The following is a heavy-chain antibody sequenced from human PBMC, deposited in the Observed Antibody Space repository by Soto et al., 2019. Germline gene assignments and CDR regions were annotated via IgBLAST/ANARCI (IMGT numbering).Heavy chain of an antibody. CDR3: AKVSRKGSAIDFDY. CDR1: GYTFSSYD. V-gene: IGHV1-8*01. CDR2: VNPNNGDT. D-gene: IGHD3-10*01. Sequence: QVQLVQSGDELKKPGASVKDSCKASGYTFSSYDMNWVRQATGQGPEWIGWVNPNNGDTGYAQKFQGRVTLTTDISTTTAYMELTSLRSEDTAIYYCAKVSRKGSAIDFDYWGQGTLITVSS. J-gene: IGHJ4*02.